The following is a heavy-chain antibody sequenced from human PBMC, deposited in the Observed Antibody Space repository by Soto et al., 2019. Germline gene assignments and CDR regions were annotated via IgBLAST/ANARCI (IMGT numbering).Heavy chain of an antibody. CDR2: IWYDGSNK. Sequence: QVQLVESGGGVVQPGRSLRLSCAASGFTFSSYGMHWVRQAPGKGLESVAVIWYDGSNKYYADSVKGRFTISRDNSKNTLYLQMNSLRAEDTAVYYCARASRDYYDSSGPIGYWGQGTLVTVSS. J-gene: IGHJ4*02. CDR3: ARASRDYYDSSGPIGY. V-gene: IGHV3-33*01. CDR1: GFTFSSYG. D-gene: IGHD3-22*01.